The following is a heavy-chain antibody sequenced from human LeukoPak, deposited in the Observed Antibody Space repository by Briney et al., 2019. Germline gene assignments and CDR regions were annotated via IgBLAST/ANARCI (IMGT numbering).Heavy chain of an antibody. CDR2: IYHSGST. D-gene: IGHD3-10*01. V-gene: IGHV4-4*02. CDR3: AREGDPTGSYYNY. J-gene: IGHJ4*02. Sequence: SETLSLTCDVSGVSISSSNRWSWVRQPPGKGLEWIGEIYHSGSTNYNPSLKSRVTISVDKSKNQFSLNLNSVTAADTAVYYCAREGDPTGSYYNYWGQGILVTVSS. CDR1: GVSISSSNR.